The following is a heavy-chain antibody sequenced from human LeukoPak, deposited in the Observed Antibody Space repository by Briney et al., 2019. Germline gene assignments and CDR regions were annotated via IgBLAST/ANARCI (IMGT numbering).Heavy chain of an antibody. D-gene: IGHD3-3*01. V-gene: IGHV4-34*01. CDR2: INHSGST. CDR3: ARDRVRGYDFWSGFSSSFYYYGMDV. Sequence: SETLSLTCAVYGGSFSGYYWSWIRQPPGKGLEWIGEINHSGSTNYNPSLKSRVTISVDTSKNQFSLKLSSVTAADTAVYYCARDRVRGYDFWSGFSSSFYYYGMDVWGQGTTVTVSS. J-gene: IGHJ6*02. CDR1: GGSFSGYY.